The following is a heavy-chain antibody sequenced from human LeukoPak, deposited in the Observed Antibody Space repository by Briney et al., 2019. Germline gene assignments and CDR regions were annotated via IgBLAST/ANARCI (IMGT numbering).Heavy chain of an antibody. CDR1: GYTFTGYF. J-gene: IGHJ6*02. V-gene: IGHV1-2*02. CDR3: ARAQYYDILTGYYISYYYGMDV. D-gene: IGHD3-9*01. CDR2: INPYSGDT. Sequence: ASVRVSCKASGYTFTGYFMHWVRQAPGQGRAWMGWINPYSGDTNYPHKLQGRVTMTRDTSISTAYMELSRLRYDDTAVYYCARAQYYDILTGYYISYYYGMDVWGQGTTVTVSS.